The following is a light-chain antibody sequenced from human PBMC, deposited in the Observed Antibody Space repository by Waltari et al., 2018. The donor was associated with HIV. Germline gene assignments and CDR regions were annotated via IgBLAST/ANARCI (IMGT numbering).Light chain of an antibody. CDR3: AAWDGSLNGWV. Sequence: QSVLTQPPSASGTPGQRVTISCSGSSSNIGSNTVNWYQQLPGTAHKLLIYNNNQRPSGVPDRFSGSKSGTSASLAISGLQSEDEADYYCAAWDGSLNGWVFGGGTKLTVL. V-gene: IGLV1-44*01. CDR2: NNN. J-gene: IGLJ3*02. CDR1: SSNIGSNT.